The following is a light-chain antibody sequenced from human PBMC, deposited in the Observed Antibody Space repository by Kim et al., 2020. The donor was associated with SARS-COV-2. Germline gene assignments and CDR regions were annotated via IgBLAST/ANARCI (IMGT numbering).Light chain of an antibody. V-gene: IGKV3-15*01. CDR2: DAS. Sequence: EVVMTQSPDILSVSPGEGATLSCRASQSVRTNLAWYQHTPGQPPRLLISDASTRAPGIPARFSGGGSETEFTLSISSLQSEDFAVYYCQHYSDWPQFGQGTKLEI. J-gene: IGKJ2*01. CDR3: QHYSDWPQ. CDR1: QSVRTN.